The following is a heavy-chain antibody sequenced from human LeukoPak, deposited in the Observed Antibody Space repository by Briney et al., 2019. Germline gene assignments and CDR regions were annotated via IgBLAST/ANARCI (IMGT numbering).Heavy chain of an antibody. CDR1: GSIFSSYA. CDR2: ISDSGGST. V-gene: IGHV3-23*01. J-gene: IGHJ4*02. CDR3: AIGRRHIGSFDS. Sequence: GGSLRLSCAASGSIFSSYAMSWVRQAPGEGLEWLSVISDSGGSTNYADSVKGRFTISRDNSKNTLYLQMNSLRAEDTAVYYCAIGRRHIGSFDSWGRGTLVTVSS. D-gene: IGHD2-21*01.